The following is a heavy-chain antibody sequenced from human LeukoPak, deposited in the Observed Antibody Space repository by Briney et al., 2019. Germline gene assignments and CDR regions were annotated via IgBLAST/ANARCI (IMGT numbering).Heavy chain of an antibody. CDR2: INWNGGST. CDR1: GFTFEDYD. J-gene: IGHJ4*02. V-gene: IGHV3-20*04. D-gene: IGHD6-13*01. CDR3: ARDPIAAAASGGDS. Sequence: GGSLRLSCAASGFTFEDYDMYWVRQAPGKGLEWVSGINWNGGSTGYEDSVKGRFTISRDNAKNSLYLQMNSLRAEDTAIYYCARDPIAAAASGGDSWGQGTLVTVSS.